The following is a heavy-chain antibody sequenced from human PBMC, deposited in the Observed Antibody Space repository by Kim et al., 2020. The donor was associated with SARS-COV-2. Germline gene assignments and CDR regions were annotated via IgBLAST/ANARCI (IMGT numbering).Heavy chain of an antibody. J-gene: IGHJ4*02. CDR3: ARSGPSITGFDY. Sequence: TNYAQKLKGRLTMTTDTSTSTVYRELRSLRSDDTAIYYCARSGPSITGFDYWGQGTLVTVSS. D-gene: IGHD1-20*01. CDR2: T. V-gene: IGHV1-18*01.